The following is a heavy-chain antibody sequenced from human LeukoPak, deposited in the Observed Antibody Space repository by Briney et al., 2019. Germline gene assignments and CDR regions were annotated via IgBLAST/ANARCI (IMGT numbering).Heavy chain of an antibody. Sequence: QTGGSLRLSCAASGFTFRSYWMSWVRQAPGKGLEWVVNMKLDGSEEYYVDSVKGRFTISSDNAKNSLYLQMNSLRVDDTAVYYCARWARYCSSGSCYSWFDPWGQGTLVTVSS. CDR1: GFTFRSYW. J-gene: IGHJ5*02. D-gene: IGHD2-15*01. CDR2: MKLDGSEE. CDR3: ARWARYCSSGSCYSWFDP. V-gene: IGHV3-7*01.